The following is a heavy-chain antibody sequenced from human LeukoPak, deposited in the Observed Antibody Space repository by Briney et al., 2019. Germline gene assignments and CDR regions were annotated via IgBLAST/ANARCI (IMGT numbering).Heavy chain of an antibody. D-gene: IGHD2-15*01. CDR3: AKGRARAAYNWFDP. CDR1: GFTFSSYA. J-gene: IGHJ5*02. Sequence: GGSPRLSCAASGFTFSSYAMSWVRQAPGKGLEWVSAISGNGGSTYYADSVKGRFTISRDNSKNTLYLQMNSLRAEDTAVYYCAKGRARAAYNWFDPWGQGTLVTVSS. V-gene: IGHV3-23*01. CDR2: ISGNGGST.